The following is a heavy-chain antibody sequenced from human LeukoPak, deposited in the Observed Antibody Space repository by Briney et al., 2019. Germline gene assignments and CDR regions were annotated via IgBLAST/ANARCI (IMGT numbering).Heavy chain of an antibody. V-gene: IGHV4-31*03. Sequence: SETLSLTCTVSGGSISGGGYFWSWIRHHPGKGLEWIGYISFSGSTYYSPSLESRVTISVDTSKKQFSLKLSSVTAADTAVYFCAREAYDGSDHRYFQHWGQGTLVTVSS. CDR2: ISFSGST. D-gene: IGHD3-22*01. J-gene: IGHJ1*01. CDR1: GGSISGGGYF. CDR3: AREAYDGSDHRYFQH.